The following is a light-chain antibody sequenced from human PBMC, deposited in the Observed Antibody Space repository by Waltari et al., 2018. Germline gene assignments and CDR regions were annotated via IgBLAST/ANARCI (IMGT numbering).Light chain of an antibody. J-gene: IGKJ4*01. CDR3: HQYAGSPPT. V-gene: IGKV3-20*01. Sequence: EIVLTQSPGTLSLSPGERATLSCWASQSVTSNYLAWYQQKPDQAPSLLIYGAFNRATGIPDRFSGSGSGTDFTLTISRLEPEDFAVYYCHQYAGSPPTFGGGTKVEIK. CDR1: QSVTSNY. CDR2: GAF.